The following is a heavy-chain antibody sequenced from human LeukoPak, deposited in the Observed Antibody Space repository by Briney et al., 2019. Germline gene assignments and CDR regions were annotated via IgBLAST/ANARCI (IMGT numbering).Heavy chain of an antibody. Sequence: GGSLRLSCAASGFTFRSYAMTWVRQAPGKGLEWVSAISSSVSLTYYADAVKGRFTVSRDDSKNTLYLQMNSLRAEDTAVYYCAKAVGFDWYWHYWGQGTLVTVSS. CDR3: AKAVGFDWYWHY. CDR1: GFTFRSYA. J-gene: IGHJ4*02. D-gene: IGHD3-9*01. CDR2: ISSSVSLT. V-gene: IGHV3-23*01.